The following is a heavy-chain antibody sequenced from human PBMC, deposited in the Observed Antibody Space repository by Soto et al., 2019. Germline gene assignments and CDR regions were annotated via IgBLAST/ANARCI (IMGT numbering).Heavy chain of an antibody. J-gene: IGHJ3*01. V-gene: IGHV3-15*01. CDR3: TTDPVPGSCSSLVGGC. D-gene: IGHD2-2*01. CDR2: IKSKTGGGTT. CDR1: GFTFSNAW. Sequence: GGSLRLSCAASGFTFSNAWMSWVRQAPGKGLEWVGRIKSKTGGGTTDYAAPVKGRFTISRDDSKNTLYLQMNSLKTEDTAVYYCTTDPVPGSCSSLVGGCWGQGTMLTVSS.